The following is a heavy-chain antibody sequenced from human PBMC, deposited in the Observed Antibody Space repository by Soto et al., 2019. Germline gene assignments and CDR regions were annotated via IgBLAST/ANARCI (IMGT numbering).Heavy chain of an antibody. CDR3: AKDRRQLSALDM. V-gene: IGHV3-30*18. CDR1: GFSFSSYG. CDR2: ISNDGNRK. D-gene: IGHD6-6*01. J-gene: IGHJ3*02. Sequence: GGSLRLSCAASGFSFSSYGMHWVRQAPGRGLEWVTVISNDGNRKYYGESVKGRFSVSRDNDKDTLYLQMNGLRPEDTGVYYCAKDRRQLSALDMWGQGTTVTVSS.